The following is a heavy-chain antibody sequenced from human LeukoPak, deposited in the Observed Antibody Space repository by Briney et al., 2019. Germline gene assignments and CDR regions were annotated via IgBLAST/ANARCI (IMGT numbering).Heavy chain of an antibody. D-gene: IGHD5-12*01. CDR2: ISGSGGST. J-gene: IGHJ4*02. CDR1: GFTFSNYG. Sequence: HPGGSLRLSCTASGFTFSNYGMSWVRQAPGKGLEWVSGISGSGGSTYYADSVKGRFTISRDNSKNTLYLQMNSLRAEDTAVYYCAKDRGYSGYDLADLYYFDYWGQGTLVTVSS. V-gene: IGHV3-23*01. CDR3: AKDRGYSGYDLADLYYFDY.